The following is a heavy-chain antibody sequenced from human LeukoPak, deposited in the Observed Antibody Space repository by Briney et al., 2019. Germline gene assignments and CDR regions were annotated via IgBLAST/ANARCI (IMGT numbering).Heavy chain of an antibody. V-gene: IGHV1-18*01. CDR2: ISAYNGNT. D-gene: IGHD3-22*01. CDR3: ARDNYYDSSGYYDY. CDR1: GYTFTSYG. Sequence: ASVKVSCKASGYTFTSYGISWVRQAPGQGLEWMVWISAYNGNTNYAQKLQGRVTMTTDTSTSTAYMELRSLRSDDTAVYYCARDNYYDSSGYYDYWGQGTLVTVSS. J-gene: IGHJ4*02.